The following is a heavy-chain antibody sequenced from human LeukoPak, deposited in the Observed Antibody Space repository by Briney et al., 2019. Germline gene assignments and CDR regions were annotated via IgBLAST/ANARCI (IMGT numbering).Heavy chain of an antibody. CDR2: IKQDGSEK. V-gene: IGHV3-7*01. J-gene: IGHJ6*02. CDR1: GFTFSSYW. D-gene: IGHD5-24*01. CDR3: ARQQRWLQFRVYYYGMDV. Sequence: GGSLRLSCAASGFTFSSYWMSWVRQAPGKGLEWVANIKQDGSEKYCVDSVKGRFTISRDNAKNSLYLQMNSLRAEDTAVYYCARQQRWLQFRVYYYGMDVWGQGTTVTVSS.